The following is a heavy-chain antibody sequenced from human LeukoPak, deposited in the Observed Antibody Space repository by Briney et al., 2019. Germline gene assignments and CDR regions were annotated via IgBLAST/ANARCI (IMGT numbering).Heavy chain of an antibody. D-gene: IGHD2/OR15-2a*01. V-gene: IGHV3-48*04. CDR3: ARFYGDGYDPY. Sequence: PGGSLRLSCAASGFTFSSSSMNWVRQAPGKGLEWVSYISSSSSTIYYADSVKGRFTISRDNAKNTLYLQMNSLRAEDTAVYYCARFYGDGYDPYWGQGTLVTVSS. J-gene: IGHJ4*02. CDR2: ISSSSSTI. CDR1: GFTFSSSS.